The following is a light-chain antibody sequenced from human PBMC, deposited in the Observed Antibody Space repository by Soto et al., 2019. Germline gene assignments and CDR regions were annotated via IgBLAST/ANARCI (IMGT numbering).Light chain of an antibody. CDR2: YDS. CDR3: QVWDSSRDQGV. CDR1: NIGSKS. V-gene: IGLV3-21*04. Sequence: SYELTQPPSVSVAPGKTARITCGGNNIGSKSVHWYQQKPGQAPVLVIYYDSDRPSGIPERFSGSNSGNTATLTISRVEAGDEADYYCQVWDSSRDQGVFGTGPKLTVL. J-gene: IGLJ1*01.